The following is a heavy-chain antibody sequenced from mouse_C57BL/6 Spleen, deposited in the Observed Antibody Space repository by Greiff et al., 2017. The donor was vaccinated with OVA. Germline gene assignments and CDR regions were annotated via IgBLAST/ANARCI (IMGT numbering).Heavy chain of an antibody. Sequence: QVQLQQSGAELVKPGASVKLSCKASGYTFTSYWMHWVKQRPGQGLEWIGMIHPNSGSTNYNEKFKSKATLTVDKSSSTAYMQLSSLTSEDSAVYYCAGPYYYGSSYGYFDVWGTGTTVTVSS. J-gene: IGHJ1*03. CDR1: GYTFTSYW. V-gene: IGHV1-64*01. CDR2: IHPNSGST. D-gene: IGHD1-1*01. CDR3: AGPYYYGSSYGYFDV.